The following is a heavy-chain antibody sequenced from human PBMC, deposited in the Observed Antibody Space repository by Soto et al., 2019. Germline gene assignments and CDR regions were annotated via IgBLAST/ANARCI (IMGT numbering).Heavy chain of an antibody. CDR3: ARGFDWFYFDY. J-gene: IGHJ4*02. CDR2: IYYRGST. V-gene: IGHV4-39*01. Sequence: SETLSLTCTVSNYSVTTTSYYWGWIRQPPGKGLEWIGCIYYRGSTYYNPSLKSRVTVSADTSKNQFSLMLSSVTAADTAVYFCARGFDWFYFDYWGQGALVTVSS. D-gene: IGHD3-9*01. CDR1: NYSVTTTSYY.